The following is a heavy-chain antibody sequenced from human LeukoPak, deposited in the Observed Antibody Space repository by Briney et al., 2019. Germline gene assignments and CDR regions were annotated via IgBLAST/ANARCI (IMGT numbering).Heavy chain of an antibody. V-gene: IGHV3-7*03. J-gene: IGHJ6*02. D-gene: IGHD3-16*01. CDR1: GFTFSSYW. CDR2: INHNGNVN. CDR3: ARGGGLDV. Sequence: GSLRLSCAASGFTFSSYWMNWTRQAPGKGLEWVASINHNGNVNYYVDSVKGRFTISRDNAKNSLYLQMSNLRAEDTAVYFCARGGGLDVWGQGATVTVSS.